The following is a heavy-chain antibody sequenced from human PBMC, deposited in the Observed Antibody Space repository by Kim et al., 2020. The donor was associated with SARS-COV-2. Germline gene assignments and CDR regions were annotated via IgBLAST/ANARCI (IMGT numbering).Heavy chain of an antibody. Sequence: SETLSLTCAVYGGSFSGYYWSWIRQPPGEGLEWIGEINHSGSTNYNPSLKSRVTISVDTSKNQFSLKLSSVTAADTAVYYCARGGYYYGSGSSPYGMDVWGQGTTVTVSS. V-gene: IGHV4-34*01. J-gene: IGHJ6*02. D-gene: IGHD3-10*01. CDR1: GGSFSGYY. CDR3: ARGGYYYGSGSSPYGMDV. CDR2: INHSGST.